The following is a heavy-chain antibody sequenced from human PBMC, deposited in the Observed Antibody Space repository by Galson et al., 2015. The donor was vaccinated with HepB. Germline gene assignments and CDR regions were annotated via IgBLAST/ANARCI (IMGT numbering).Heavy chain of an antibody. D-gene: IGHD3-10*01. Sequence: TLSLTCAVSGDSISSSHWWNWVRQPPGKGLECIGEIYHSGSTNYNLYLKSRVTISVGKSKNQFSLKLSSVTAADTAVYYCARGYYGSGRLDYWGQGILVTVSS. CDR1: GDSISSSHW. J-gene: IGHJ4*02. CDR3: ARGYYGSGRLDY. V-gene: IGHV4-4*02. CDR2: IYHSGST.